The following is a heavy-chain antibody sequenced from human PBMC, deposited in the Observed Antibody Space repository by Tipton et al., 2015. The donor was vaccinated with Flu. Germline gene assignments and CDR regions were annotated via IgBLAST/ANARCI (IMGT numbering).Heavy chain of an antibody. CDR2: IYFSGTP. Sequence: TLSLTCSVSGASMKRSNHYWGWIRQPPGKGLEWIGSIYFSGTPYYSPSLESRVTISEDTSKNQFSLTVIAVTAADTAMYYCARGSRDTREAFDIWGQGTMVTASS. V-gene: IGHV4-39*07. D-gene: IGHD1-26*01. CDR3: ARGSRDTREAFDI. J-gene: IGHJ3*02. CDR1: GASMKRSNHY.